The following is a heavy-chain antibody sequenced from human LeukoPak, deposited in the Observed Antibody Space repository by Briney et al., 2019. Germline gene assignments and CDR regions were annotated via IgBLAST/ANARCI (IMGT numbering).Heavy chain of an antibody. CDR3: AKDDSSGYYYTMFDY. V-gene: IGHV3-23*01. J-gene: IGHJ4*02. Sequence: PGGSLRLSCAASGFTFNNYAMNWVRQGPGKGLEWVSAISGSGGSTYYADSVKGRFTISRDNSKNTLYLQMNSLRAEDTAVYYCAKDDSSGYYYTMFDYWGQGTLVTVSS. CDR1: GFTFNNYA. CDR2: ISGSGGST. D-gene: IGHD3-22*01.